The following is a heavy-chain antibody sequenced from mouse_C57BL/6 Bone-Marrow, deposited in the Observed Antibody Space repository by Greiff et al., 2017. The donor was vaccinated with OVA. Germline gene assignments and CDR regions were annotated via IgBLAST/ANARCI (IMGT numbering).Heavy chain of an antibody. Sequence: EVKLMESGGGLVQPGGSLKLSCAASGFTFSDYGMAWVRQAPRKGPEWVAFISNLAYSIYYADTVTGRFTISRENAKNTLYLEMSSLRSEDTAMYYCARHAHYYGSSGWYFDVWGTGTTVTVSS. D-gene: IGHD1-1*01. J-gene: IGHJ1*03. V-gene: IGHV5-15*01. CDR2: ISNLAYSI. CDR1: GFTFSDYG. CDR3: ARHAHYYGSSGWYFDV.